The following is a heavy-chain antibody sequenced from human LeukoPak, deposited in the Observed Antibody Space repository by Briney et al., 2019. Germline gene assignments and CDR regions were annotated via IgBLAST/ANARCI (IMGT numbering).Heavy chain of an antibody. D-gene: IGHD4-23*01. CDR3: ARHDYGGNSGDY. Sequence: GGSLRLSCAASGLTFIDAWLNWVRQAPGKGLEWVSYIGTSSSTIYYADSVKGRFTISRDNAKNSLYLQMNSLRDEDTAVYYCARHDYGGNSGDYWGQGTLVTVSS. V-gene: IGHV3-48*02. CDR1: GLTFIDAW. CDR2: IGTSSSTI. J-gene: IGHJ4*02.